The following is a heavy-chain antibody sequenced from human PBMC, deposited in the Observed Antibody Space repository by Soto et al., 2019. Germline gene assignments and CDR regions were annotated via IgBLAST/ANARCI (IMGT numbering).Heavy chain of an antibody. CDR2: ISGSGGST. CDR3: AKIRGSTSPYHFDY. Sequence: EVQLLESGGGLVQPGGSLRLSCAASGFTFSSYAMNWVRQAPGKGLEWVSGISGSGGSTYYADSVKGRFTISRDNSKDTLYLQMNSLRAEDTAVYYCAKIRGSTSPYHFDYWGQGTLVSVSS. CDR1: GFTFSSYA. J-gene: IGHJ4*02. D-gene: IGHD2-2*01. V-gene: IGHV3-23*01.